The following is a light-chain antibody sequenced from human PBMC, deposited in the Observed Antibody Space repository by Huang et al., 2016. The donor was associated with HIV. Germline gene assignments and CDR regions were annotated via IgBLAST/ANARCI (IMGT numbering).Light chain of an antibody. V-gene: IGKV3-11*01. J-gene: IGKJ4*01. CDR2: DVS. Sequence: EIVLTQSPVTLSLSPGDRATLSCRASQSIGTYLAWYHQKSGQAPRLLSYDVSNRAAGVPARFSASGSETDFTLTIASLDPDDFAIYHCQQRSKWPLTFGGGTKVEMK. CDR3: QQRSKWPLT. CDR1: QSIGTY.